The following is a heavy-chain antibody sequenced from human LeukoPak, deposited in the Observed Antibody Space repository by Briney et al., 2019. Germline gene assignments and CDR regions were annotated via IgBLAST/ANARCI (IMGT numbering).Heavy chain of an antibody. CDR2: IYPDDSDT. J-gene: IGHJ5*02. CDR1: GYTFTSHW. V-gene: IGHV5-51*01. Sequence: GESLKISCKGSGYTFTSHWIVWVRQMPGKGLEWMGIIYPDDSDTRYRPSFQGQVTISADKSISTANLQWSSLKASDTAMYYCARRALDGYIDTWGQGTLVTVSS. CDR3: ARRALDGYIDT. D-gene: IGHD5-24*01.